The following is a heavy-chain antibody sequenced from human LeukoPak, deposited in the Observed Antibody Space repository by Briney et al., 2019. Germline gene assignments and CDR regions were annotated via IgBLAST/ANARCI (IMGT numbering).Heavy chain of an antibody. V-gene: IGHV3-23*01. CDR3: AKRNTMVRGGPCFGY. Sequence: GGSLRLSCAASGFSFSSYAMNWVRQAPGKGLEWVSIIFGNGDTTYYADSVKGRFTVSRDNSKDTLYLQMNDLRPDDTAIYYCAKRNTMVRGGPCFGYWGQGLLVTVSS. D-gene: IGHD3-10*01. CDR1: GFSFSSYA. J-gene: IGHJ4*02. CDR2: IFGNGDTT.